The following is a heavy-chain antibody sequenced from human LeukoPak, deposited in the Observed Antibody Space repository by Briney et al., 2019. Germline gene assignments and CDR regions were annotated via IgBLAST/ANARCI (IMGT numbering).Heavy chain of an antibody. CDR1: GGSTSSGSYY. V-gene: IGHV4-61*02. D-gene: IGHD1-26*01. J-gene: IGHJ4*02. CDR2: IYTSGST. Sequence: SQTLSLTCTVSGGSTSSGSYYWSWIRQPAGKGLEWIGRIYTSGSTNYNPSLKSRVTMSVDTSKNQFSLKLSSVTAADTAVYYCARGGSYYGADYWGQGTLVTVSS. CDR3: ARGGSYYGADY.